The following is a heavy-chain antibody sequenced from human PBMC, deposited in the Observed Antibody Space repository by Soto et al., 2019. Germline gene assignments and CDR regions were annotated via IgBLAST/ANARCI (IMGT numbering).Heavy chain of an antibody. CDR1: GFIFRRYT. D-gene: IGHD1-26*01. V-gene: IGHV3-30-3*01. Sequence: QVLLVESGGGVVQPGRSLRLSCAASGFIFRRYTMHWVRQAPGKGLEWLGVITYDGSNQYYADSVKGRFTISRDNSRDMLYLQMNSLRPDDTALYYCVRAPSGSYPEFDYWGQGTLVTVSS. J-gene: IGHJ4*02. CDR3: VRAPSGSYPEFDY. CDR2: ITYDGSNQ.